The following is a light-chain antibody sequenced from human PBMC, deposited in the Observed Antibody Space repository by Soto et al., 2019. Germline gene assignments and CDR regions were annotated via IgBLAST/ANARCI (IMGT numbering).Light chain of an antibody. CDR3: QQYGSSGT. CDR1: QSVDSY. V-gene: IGKV3-20*01. Sequence: EILMTQSPASLSLSPGERATLSCRASQSVDSYLVWCQQKPGQAPRLLIYGASNRATGIPDRFSGSGSGTDFTLTISRLEPEDFAVYYCQQYGSSGTFGQGTKVDIK. J-gene: IGKJ1*01. CDR2: GAS.